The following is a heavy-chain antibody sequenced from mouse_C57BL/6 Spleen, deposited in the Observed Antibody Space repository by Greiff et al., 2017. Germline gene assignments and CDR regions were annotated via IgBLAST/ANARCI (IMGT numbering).Heavy chain of an antibody. CDR3: ARWSTTVVPNYDD. Sequence: VKLMESGAELVKPGASVKISCKASGYAFSSYWMNWVKQRPGKGLEWIGQIYPGDGDTNYNGKFKGKATLTADKSSSTAYMQLSSLTSEDSAVYFCARWSTTVVPNYDDWGQGTTLTVAS. J-gene: IGHJ2*01. CDR2: IYPGDGDT. D-gene: IGHD1-1*01. V-gene: IGHV1-80*01. CDR1: GYAFSSYW.